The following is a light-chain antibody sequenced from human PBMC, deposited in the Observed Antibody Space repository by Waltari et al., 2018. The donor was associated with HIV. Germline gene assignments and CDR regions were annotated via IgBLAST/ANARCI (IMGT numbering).Light chain of an antibody. CDR1: SSDVGGYNY. CDR2: DVS. J-gene: IGLJ2*01. V-gene: IGLV2-11*01. Sequence: QSALTQPRSVSGSPGQSVTISCTGTSSDVGGYNYVSWYRQHPGKAPKFMIYDVSKRPSGVPNRFSGSKSGNTASLTISGLQAEDEADYYCCSYAGSYTVVFGGGTKVTVL. CDR3: CSYAGSYTVV.